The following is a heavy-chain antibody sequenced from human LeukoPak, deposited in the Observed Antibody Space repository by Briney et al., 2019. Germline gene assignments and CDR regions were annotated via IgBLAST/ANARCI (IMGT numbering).Heavy chain of an antibody. CDR3: ARAKDYSNYGVYFDY. CDR1: GGTFSSYA. J-gene: IGHJ4*02. V-gene: IGHV1-69*04. Sequence: ASVKVSCKASGGTFSSYAISCVRQAPGQGLEWMGRIIPILGIANYAQKFQGRVTITADKSTSTAYMELSSLRSEDTAVYCCARAKDYSNYGVYFDYWGQGTLVTVSS. D-gene: IGHD4-11*01. CDR2: IIPILGIA.